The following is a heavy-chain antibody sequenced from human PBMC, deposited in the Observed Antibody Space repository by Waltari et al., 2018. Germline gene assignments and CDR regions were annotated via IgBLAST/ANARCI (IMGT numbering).Heavy chain of an antibody. V-gene: IGHV3-21*02. J-gene: IGHJ4*02. CDR3: ARGGWGFYLDD. D-gene: IGHD7-27*01. Sequence: EVLLVESGGGLVQPGGSLRLSCAASVFTFSSYSMNWVRQAPGKGLEWVSSISSSGSYTHYVDSVKGRFTISRDNAKNSLYLQMNTLRAEDTAVYYCARGGWGFYLDDWGQGTLVTSSS. CDR2: ISSSGSYT. CDR1: VFTFSSYS.